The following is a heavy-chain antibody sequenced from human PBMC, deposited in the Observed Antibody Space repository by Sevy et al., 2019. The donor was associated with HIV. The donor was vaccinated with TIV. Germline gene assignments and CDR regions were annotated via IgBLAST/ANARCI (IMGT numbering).Heavy chain of an antibody. CDR3: TRGYWSGCTCSPGGY. Sequence: ASVKVSCKASGYTFTSYIMSWVRQAPGQGLEWMGWINTMTGNPTYAQGFTGRFVFSLDTSASTAYLHISSLKAEDSAVYYCTRGYWSGCTCSPGGYWGQGTLVTLSS. CDR2: INTMTGNP. D-gene: IGHD2-15*01. V-gene: IGHV7-4-1*02. CDR1: GYTFTSYI. J-gene: IGHJ4*02.